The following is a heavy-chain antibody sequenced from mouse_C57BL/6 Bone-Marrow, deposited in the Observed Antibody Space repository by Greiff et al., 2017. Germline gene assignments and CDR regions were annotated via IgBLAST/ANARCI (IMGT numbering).Heavy chain of an antibody. Sequence: DVMLVESGGGLVKPGGSLKLSCAASGFTFSSYAMSWVRQTPEKRLEWVATISDGGSYTYYPDNVKGRFTISRDNAKNNLYLQMSHLKSEDTAMYYCAGGYYGSSYDYAMDYWGQGTSVTVSS. J-gene: IGHJ4*01. CDR2: ISDGGSYT. D-gene: IGHD1-1*01. CDR3: AGGYYGSSYDYAMDY. CDR1: GFTFSSYA. V-gene: IGHV5-4*03.